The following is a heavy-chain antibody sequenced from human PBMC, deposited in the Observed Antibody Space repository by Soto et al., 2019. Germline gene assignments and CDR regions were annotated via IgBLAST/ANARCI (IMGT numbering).Heavy chain of an antibody. J-gene: IGHJ6*02. Sequence: QVQLQESGPGLVKPSETLSLTCTVSGGSISSYSWSWIRQPAGKGLEWIGRIYASGTTNYNPSLKSRVTISVDTSKNQFSLKLSSVTAADTAVYYCARVTPLGKVGYYYYGMDVWGQGTTVTVSS. CDR2: IYASGTT. D-gene: IGHD7-27*01. CDR3: ARVTPLGKVGYYYYGMDV. CDR1: GGSISSYS. V-gene: IGHV4-4*07.